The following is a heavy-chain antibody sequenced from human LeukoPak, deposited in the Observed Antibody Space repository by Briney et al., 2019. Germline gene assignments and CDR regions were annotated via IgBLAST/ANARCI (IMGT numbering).Heavy chain of an antibody. CDR3: ARGNSYYDFWSGPKEGPNWFDP. CDR2: INSDGSST. J-gene: IGHJ5*02. CDR1: GFTFSSYW. D-gene: IGHD3-3*01. Sequence: GGSLRLSCAASGFTFSSYWMHWVRQAPGKGLVWVSRINSDGSSTSYADSVKGRFTISTDNAKNTLYLQMNSLRAEDTAVYYCARGNSYYDFWSGPKEGPNWFDPWGQGTLVTVSS. V-gene: IGHV3-74*01.